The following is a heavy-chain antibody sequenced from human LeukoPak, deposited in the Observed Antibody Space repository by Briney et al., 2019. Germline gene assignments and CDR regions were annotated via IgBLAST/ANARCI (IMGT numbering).Heavy chain of an antibody. CDR1: GLTFSRYS. CDR3: ARDLGVGPTSYYFDY. CDR2: ISSSRNYI. V-gene: IGHV3-21*01. Sequence: GGSLRLSCAASGLTFSRYSMNWVRQAPGKGLEWVSSISSSRNYIYYADSLKGRFTISRDNAKNSLYLQMNSLRAEDTAVYYCARDLGVGPTSYYFDYWGQGTLVTVSS. D-gene: IGHD1-26*01. J-gene: IGHJ4*02.